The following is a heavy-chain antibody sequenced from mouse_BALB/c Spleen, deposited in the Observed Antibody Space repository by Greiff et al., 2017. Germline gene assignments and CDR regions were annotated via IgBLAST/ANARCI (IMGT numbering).Heavy chain of an antibody. CDR2: ISDGGSYT. V-gene: IGHV5-4*02. CDR1: GFTFSDYY. Sequence: DVHLVESGGGLVKPGGSLKLSCAASGFTFSDYYMYWVRQTPEKRLEWVATISDGGSYTYYPDSVKGRFTISRDNAKNNLYLQMSSLKSEDTAMYYCARGTYSFDYWGQGTTLTVSS. CDR3: ARGTYSFDY. J-gene: IGHJ2*01. D-gene: IGHD2-10*01.